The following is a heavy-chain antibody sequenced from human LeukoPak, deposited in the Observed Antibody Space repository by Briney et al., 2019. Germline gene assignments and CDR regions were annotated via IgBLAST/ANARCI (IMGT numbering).Heavy chain of an antibody. D-gene: IGHD3-3*01. CDR2: INHSGST. Sequence: PSETLSLTCAVYGGSFSGYYWSWIRQPPGKGLEWIGEINHSGSTNYNPSLKSRVTISVDTSKNQFSLQLNSVTPEDTAVYYCARDADDFWSEGGYFDYWGQGTLVTVSS. CDR3: ARDADDFWSEGGYFDY. J-gene: IGHJ4*02. V-gene: IGHV4-34*01. CDR1: GGSFSGYY.